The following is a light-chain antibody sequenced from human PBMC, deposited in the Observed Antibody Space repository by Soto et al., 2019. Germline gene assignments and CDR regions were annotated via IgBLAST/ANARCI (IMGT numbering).Light chain of an antibody. CDR3: QQRSNWPPSIT. J-gene: IGKJ5*01. CDR2: DAS. CDR1: ESVSGSY. V-gene: IGKV3D-20*02. Sequence: EVVVTQSPATLSVSPGERATLSCRASESVSGSYLAWYQQKPGQAPRLVIYDASSRATGIPDRFSGSGSGADFTLTISSLEPEDFAVYYCQQRSNWPPSITFGQGTRLEIK.